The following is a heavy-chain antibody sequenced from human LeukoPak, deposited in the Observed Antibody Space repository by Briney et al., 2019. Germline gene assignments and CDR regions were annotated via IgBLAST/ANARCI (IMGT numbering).Heavy chain of an antibody. CDR1: GDSISSSNW. CDR3: ARGVPILRYFDY. D-gene: IGHD2-21*01. Sequence: SETLSLTCTVSGDSISSSNWWSWVRQPPGKGLEWIGEIYHSGRTNYNPSLKSRLTILVEKSKNQFSLKLSSVTAADTAVYYCARGVPILRYFDYWGQGTLVTVSS. J-gene: IGHJ4*02. CDR2: IYHSGRT. V-gene: IGHV4-4*02.